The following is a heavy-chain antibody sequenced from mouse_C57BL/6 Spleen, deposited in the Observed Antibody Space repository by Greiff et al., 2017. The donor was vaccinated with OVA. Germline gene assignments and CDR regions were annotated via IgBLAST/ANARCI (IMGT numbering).Heavy chain of an antibody. Sequence: EVQVVESGGGLVKPGGSLKLSCAASGFTFSDYGMHLVRQAPEKGLEWVAYISSGSSTIYYADTVKGRFTISRDNAKNTLFLQMTSLRSEDTAMYYCARQNWDDYFDYWGQGTTLTVSS. D-gene: IGHD4-1*01. CDR1: GFTFSDYG. V-gene: IGHV5-17*01. J-gene: IGHJ2*01. CDR3: ARQNWDDYFDY. CDR2: ISSGSSTI.